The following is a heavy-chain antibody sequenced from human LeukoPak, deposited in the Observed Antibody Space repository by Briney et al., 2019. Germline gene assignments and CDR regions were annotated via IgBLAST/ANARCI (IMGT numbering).Heavy chain of an antibody. CDR3: ARDYCSGGSCYFDY. Sequence: SQTLPLTCTVSGGSISSGGYYWSWIRQHPGKGLEWIGYIYYSGSTYYNPSLKSRVTISVDTSKNQFSLKLSSVTAADTAVYYCARDYCSGGSCYFDYWGQGTLVTVSS. CDR2: IYYSGST. V-gene: IGHV4-31*03. J-gene: IGHJ4*02. D-gene: IGHD2-15*01. CDR1: GGSISSGGYY.